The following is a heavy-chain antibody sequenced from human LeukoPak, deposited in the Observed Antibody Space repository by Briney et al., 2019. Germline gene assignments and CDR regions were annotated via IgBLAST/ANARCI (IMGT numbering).Heavy chain of an antibody. CDR2: IYPDDSDT. V-gene: IGHV5-51*01. D-gene: IGHD6-19*01. CDR3: ARQRRSSGWPNDY. Sequence: PGESLKISCKGSGYSFTSYWIAWVRQVPGKGLEWMGIIYPDDSDTRYSPSFQGQVTITADKSISTAYLQWSSLKASDNAMYYCARQRRSSGWPNDYWGQGTLVTVSS. J-gene: IGHJ4*02. CDR1: GYSFTSYW.